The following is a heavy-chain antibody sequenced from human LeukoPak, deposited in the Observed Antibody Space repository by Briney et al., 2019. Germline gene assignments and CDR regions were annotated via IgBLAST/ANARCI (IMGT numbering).Heavy chain of an antibody. CDR3: AREGYYYDSSGYGYYYGMDV. J-gene: IGHJ6*02. CDR1: GFTFRSFW. Sequence: GGSLRLSCAASGFTFRSFWMSWVRQAPGKGLEWVANIKQNGAEEYYMDSVKGRFTISRDNAKNSLYLQMNSLRAEDTAVYYCAREGYYYDSSGYGYYYGMDVWGQGTTVTVSS. V-gene: IGHV3-7*03. CDR2: IKQNGAEE. D-gene: IGHD3-22*01.